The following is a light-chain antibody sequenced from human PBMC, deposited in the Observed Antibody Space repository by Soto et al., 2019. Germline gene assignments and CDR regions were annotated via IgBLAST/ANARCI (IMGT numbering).Light chain of an antibody. CDR2: DAS. CDR1: QSVSSY. Sequence: EIVLTQSPATLSLSPGERATLSCRASQSVSSYLAWYQQKPGQAPRLLIYDASNRATGIPARFSGSGSGTVFTLTISSLEPDDFAVDYCQQRSDWPSTFGGGTKVQIK. V-gene: IGKV3-11*01. CDR3: QQRSDWPST. J-gene: IGKJ4*01.